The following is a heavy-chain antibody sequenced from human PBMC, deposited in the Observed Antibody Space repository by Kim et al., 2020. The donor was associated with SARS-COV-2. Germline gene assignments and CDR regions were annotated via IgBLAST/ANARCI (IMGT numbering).Heavy chain of an antibody. CDR3: AGVSMGVSDY. V-gene: IGHV3-11*05. J-gene: IGHJ4*02. CDR2: YT. Sequence: YTNFAGSVKGRFSINRDNAKHSLYLQMNSLGAEDTAVYYCAGVSMGVSDYWGQGTLVTVSS. D-gene: IGHD2-8*01.